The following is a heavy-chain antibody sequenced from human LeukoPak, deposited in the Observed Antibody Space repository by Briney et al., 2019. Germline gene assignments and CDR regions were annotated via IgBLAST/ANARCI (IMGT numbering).Heavy chain of an antibody. CDR1: GGSISSYY. D-gene: IGHD6-6*01. CDR3: ARVDGSSSRYYYYYMDV. CDR2: IYYSGST. V-gene: IGHV4-59*01. Sequence: PSXXLSLTCTVSGGSISSYYWSWIRQPPGKGLEWIGYIYYSGSTNYNPSLKSRVTISVDTSKNQFSLKLSSVTAADTAVYYCARVDGSSSRYYYYYMDVWGKGTTVTVSS. J-gene: IGHJ6*03.